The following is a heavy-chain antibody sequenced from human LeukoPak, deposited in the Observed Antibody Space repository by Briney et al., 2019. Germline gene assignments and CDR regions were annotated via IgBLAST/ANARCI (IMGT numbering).Heavy chain of an antibody. D-gene: IGHD3-16*01. Sequence: GGALRLSCAASGFTFSGSAMHWVRQASGKGLEWVGRIRSKANSYAAAYAASVKGRFTISRDDSKNTAYLQMNSLKTEDTAVYYCTRPGDDGYWGQGTLVTVSS. J-gene: IGHJ4*02. CDR1: GFTFSGSA. CDR3: TRPGDDGY. V-gene: IGHV3-73*01. CDR2: IRSKANSYAA.